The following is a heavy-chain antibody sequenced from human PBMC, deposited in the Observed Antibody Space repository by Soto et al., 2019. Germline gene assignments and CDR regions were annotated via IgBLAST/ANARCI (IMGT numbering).Heavy chain of an antibody. CDR1: GYRFASYW. D-gene: IGHD6-6*01. CDR3: ARLGLEYSDAFDI. J-gene: IGHJ3*02. CDR2: IYPGDSDT. Sequence: GESQKISSQGSGYRFASYWIGWVRQMPGKGLEWMGIIYPGDSDTRYSPSFQGQVTISADKSISTAYLQWSSLKASDTAMYYCARLGLEYSDAFDIWGQGTMVTVSS. V-gene: IGHV5-51*01.